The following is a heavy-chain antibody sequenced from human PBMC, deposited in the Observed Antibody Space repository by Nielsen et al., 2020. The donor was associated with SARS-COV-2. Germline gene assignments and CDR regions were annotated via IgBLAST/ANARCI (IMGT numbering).Heavy chain of an antibody. CDR1: GFTFSSYG. J-gene: IGHJ4*02. CDR3: AKDPSDGYSSSWYFDY. D-gene: IGHD6-13*01. CDR2: IWYDGNNK. V-gene: IGHV3-33*03. Sequence: GESLKISCAASGFTFSSYGMHWVRQAPGKGLEWVAVIWYDGNNKYYADSVKGRFTISRDNAKSSLYLQMNSLRAEDTALYYCAKDPSDGYSSSWYFDYWGQGTLVTVSS.